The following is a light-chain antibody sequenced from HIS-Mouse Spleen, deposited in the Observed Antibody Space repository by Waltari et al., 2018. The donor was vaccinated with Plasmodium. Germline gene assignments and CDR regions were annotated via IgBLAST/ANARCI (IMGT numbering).Light chain of an antibody. CDR1: QSVSSY. CDR2: DAS. V-gene: IGKV3-11*01. J-gene: IGKJ5*01. Sequence: EIVLTQSPATLSLSPGERATLSCRASQSVSSYLAWYQQKPGQAPRLLIYDASNTATGIPARFSGSGSGTYFTLTISSLEPEDFAVYYCQQRSNWITFGQGTRLEIK. CDR3: QQRSNWIT.